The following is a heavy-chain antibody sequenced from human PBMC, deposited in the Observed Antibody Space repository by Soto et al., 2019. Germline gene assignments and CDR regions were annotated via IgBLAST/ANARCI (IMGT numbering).Heavy chain of an antibody. J-gene: IGHJ4*02. CDR2: IYYSGST. V-gene: IGHV4-59*01. D-gene: IGHD3-10*01. CDR1: GGSISSYY. CDR3: ARFSRGNYGYPSYFDY. Sequence: SETLSLTCTVSGGSISSYYWSWIRQPPGKGLEWIGYIYYSGSTNYNPSLKSRVTISVDTSKNQFSLKLSSVTAADTAVYYCARFSRGNYGYPSYFDYWGQGSLVTVSS.